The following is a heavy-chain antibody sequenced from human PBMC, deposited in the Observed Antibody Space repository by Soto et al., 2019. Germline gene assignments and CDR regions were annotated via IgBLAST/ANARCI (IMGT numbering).Heavy chain of an antibody. CDR1: GFIFSTYG. CDR2: ISQDGRAE. D-gene: IGHD6-19*01. V-gene: IGHV3-30*18. Sequence: GGALRLYCAASGFIFSTYGMHWVRQAPGRGLEGVAVISQDGRAEYSADSVQGRFTISTDMTDTTLFLQMNSLRAEDTAVYSCAKETIAVGGPNYFDYWGQGTLVTVPS. CDR3: AKETIAVGGPNYFDY. J-gene: IGHJ4*02.